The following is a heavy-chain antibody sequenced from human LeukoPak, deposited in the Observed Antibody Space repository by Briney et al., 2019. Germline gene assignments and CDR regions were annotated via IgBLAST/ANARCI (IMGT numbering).Heavy chain of an antibody. CDR2: INHSGST. CDR3: ARGLRYLSSRFDP. D-gene: IGHD3-16*02. J-gene: IGHJ5*02. CDR1: GGSFSGYY. V-gene: IGHV4-34*01. Sequence: PSETLSLTCAVYGGSFSGYYWSWIRQPPGKGLEWTGEINHSGSTNYNPSLKSRVTISVDTSKNQFSLKLSSVTAADTAVYYCARGLRYLSSRFDPWGQGTLVTVSS.